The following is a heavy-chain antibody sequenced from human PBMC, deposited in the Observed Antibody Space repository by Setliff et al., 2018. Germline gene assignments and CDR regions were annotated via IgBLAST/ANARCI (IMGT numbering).Heavy chain of an antibody. J-gene: IGHJ4*02. Sequence: GESLKISCAASGFTFATHAMHWVRQAPGKGLEWVAMIWADPNTKYYVGSVKGRFSVTRDNSKNTVFLQMSALRAEDTALYYCARDPPDSGWSFDYWGQGALVTVSS. CDR2: IWADPNTK. V-gene: IGHV3-33*01. D-gene: IGHD6-19*01. CDR1: GFTFATHA. CDR3: ARDPPDSGWSFDY.